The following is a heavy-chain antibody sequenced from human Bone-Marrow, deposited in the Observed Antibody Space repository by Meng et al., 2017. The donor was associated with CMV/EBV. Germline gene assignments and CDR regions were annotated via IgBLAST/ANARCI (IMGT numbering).Heavy chain of an antibody. D-gene: IGHD5-24*01. V-gene: IGHV3-11*01. J-gene: IGHJ4*02. Sequence: GESLKISCAASGFTLSNAWMNWVRQAPGKGLEWVSYISSSGSTIYYADSVKGRFTISRDNAKNSLYLQMNSLRAEDTAVYYCARGALRWQQSPPVFWGQGTLVTVSS. CDR1: GFTLSNAW. CDR3: ARGALRWQQSPPVF. CDR2: ISSSGSTI.